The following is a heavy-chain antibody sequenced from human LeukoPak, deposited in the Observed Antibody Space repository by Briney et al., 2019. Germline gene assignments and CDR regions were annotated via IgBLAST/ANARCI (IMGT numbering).Heavy chain of an antibody. CDR2: ISTDGYTT. CDR1: GLAFSAYK. J-gene: IGHJ4*02. V-gene: IGHV3-74*01. Sequence: GGSLRLSCAASGLAFSAYKMHWVRQAPRKGLVWVSRISTDGYTTDYADFVQGRFTASRDNTKNTWSLEMNSLRAEDTAVYYCVVGGSPGDGGQGTLVTVSS. CDR3: VVGGSPGD. D-gene: IGHD2-15*01.